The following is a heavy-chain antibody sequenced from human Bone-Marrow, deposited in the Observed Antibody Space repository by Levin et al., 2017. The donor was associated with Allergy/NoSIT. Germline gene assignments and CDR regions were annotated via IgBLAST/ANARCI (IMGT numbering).Heavy chain of an antibody. CDR1: GFTFGAYG. Sequence: GGSLRLSCEGSGFTFGAYGMHWVRQAPGKGLEWMGVIWYDGSNKKNADSVKGRFTISRDNSKNTLYLHMNSLRAEDTGVYYCARASDSGSYYNWFDSWGQGTLVTVSS. D-gene: IGHD1-26*01. CDR2: IWYDGSNK. J-gene: IGHJ5*01. V-gene: IGHV3-33*01. CDR3: ARASDSGSYYNWFDS.